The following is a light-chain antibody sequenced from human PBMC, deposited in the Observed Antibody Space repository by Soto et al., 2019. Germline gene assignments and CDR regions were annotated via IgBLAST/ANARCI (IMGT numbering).Light chain of an antibody. J-gene: IGKJ5*01. CDR3: QHYNNWPIT. CDR1: QSVASN. CDR2: GTS. V-gene: IGKV3-15*01. Sequence: EIVMTQSPASLSVSPGESRTLSWRPMQSVASNLAWYQQKPGQAPRLLIYGTSTRATGVPARFSGSGSGTDFTLTISSLQAADFAVYHCQHYNNWPITFGQGTRLENK.